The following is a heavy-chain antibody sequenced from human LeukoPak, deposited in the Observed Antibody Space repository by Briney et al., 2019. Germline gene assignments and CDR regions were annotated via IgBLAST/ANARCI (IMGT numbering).Heavy chain of an antibody. Sequence: GGSLRLSCAASGFTFSTYWMSWVRQAPGKGLEWVANIKRDGGEKYYMDSVKGRFTISRDNAKNSLYLQMNSLRAEDTAVYYCVRAFDYWGQGTLVTVSS. D-gene: IGHD4-17*01. CDR1: GFTFSTYW. J-gene: IGHJ4*02. V-gene: IGHV3-7*03. CDR2: IKRDGGEK. CDR3: VRAFDY.